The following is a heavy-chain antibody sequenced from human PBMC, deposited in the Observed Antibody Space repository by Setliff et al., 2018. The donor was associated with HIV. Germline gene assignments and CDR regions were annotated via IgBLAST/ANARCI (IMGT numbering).Heavy chain of an antibody. Sequence: PSATLSLTCTVSGGTIVRYYWTWIRQPPGKGLEWIGYIYYSGSPNYNPSLKSRVIISVDTSKMQFSLMLRSVTDADTAMYYCARLLQGGNYAFDIWGQGTMVTVSS. J-gene: IGHJ3*02. D-gene: IGHD2-21*02. CDR3: ARLLQGGNYAFDI. CDR2: IYYSGSP. CDR1: GGTIVRYY. V-gene: IGHV4-59*08.